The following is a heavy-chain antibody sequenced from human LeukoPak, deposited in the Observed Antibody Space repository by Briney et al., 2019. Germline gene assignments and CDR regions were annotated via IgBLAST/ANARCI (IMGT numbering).Heavy chain of an antibody. CDR3: ARMPEVDTAMVTAYHYYCMDV. V-gene: IGHV3-20*04. J-gene: IGHJ6*03. D-gene: IGHD5-18*01. Sequence: PGGSLRLSCAASGFTFDEYGMSWVRQAPGKGLEWVSGLDWNGDSATYADSVRGRFTISRDNAKNSLFLQMNSLRAEDTALYYCARMPEVDTAMVTAYHYYCMDVWGKGTTASVS. CDR1: GFTFDEYG. CDR2: LDWNGDSA.